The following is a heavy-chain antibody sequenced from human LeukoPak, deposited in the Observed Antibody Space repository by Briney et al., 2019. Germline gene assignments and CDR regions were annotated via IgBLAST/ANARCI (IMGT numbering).Heavy chain of an antibody. CDR3: ARGPSYDFSWFDP. J-gene: IGHJ5*02. CDR2: IYYSGST. CDR1: GGSISSYY. Sequence: SETLSLTCTVSGGSISSYYWSWIQQPPGKGLEWIGYIYYSGSTNYNPSLKSRVTISVDTSKNQFSLKLSSVTAADTAVYYCARGPSYDFSWFDPWGQGTLVTVSS. V-gene: IGHV4-59*01. D-gene: IGHD3-3*01.